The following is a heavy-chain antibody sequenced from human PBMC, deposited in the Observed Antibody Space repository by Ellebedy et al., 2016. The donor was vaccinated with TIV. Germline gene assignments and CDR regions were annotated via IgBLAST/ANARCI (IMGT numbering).Heavy chain of an antibody. CDR1: GFSFSAYS. Sequence: GESLKISCTASGFSFSAYSMNWVRQAPGKGLEWISSISSRGRTIYYVDSVKGRFTISRDNAKNSLYLQMNTLRAEDTALYYCTREGILPYAFDIWGQGTVVTVSS. CDR2: ISSRGRTI. CDR3: TREGILPYAFDI. V-gene: IGHV3-48*03. J-gene: IGHJ3*02. D-gene: IGHD6-13*01.